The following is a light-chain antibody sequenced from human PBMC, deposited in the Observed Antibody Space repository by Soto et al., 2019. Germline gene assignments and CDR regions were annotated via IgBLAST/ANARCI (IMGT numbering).Light chain of an antibody. CDR1: STDVGGYNY. V-gene: IGLV2-8*01. CDR2: EVS. CDR3: SSYAGNNIHYV. Sequence: QSVLTQPPSASGSSGQSVTISCTGTSTDVGGYNYVSWYQQHPGKAPKLMIYEVSKRPSGVPDRFSGSKSGNTASLTVSGLXAEDEADYYCSSYAGNNIHYVFGTGTKVTVL. J-gene: IGLJ1*01.